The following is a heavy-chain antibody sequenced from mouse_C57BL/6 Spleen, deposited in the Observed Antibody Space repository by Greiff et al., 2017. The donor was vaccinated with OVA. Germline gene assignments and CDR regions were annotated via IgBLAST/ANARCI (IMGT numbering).Heavy chain of an antibody. J-gene: IGHJ2*01. D-gene: IGHD2-4*01. CDR3: ASLYYDYGGRFDY. Sequence: VKLQQSGAELVKPGASVKISCKASGYAFSSYWMNWVKQRPGKGLEWIGQIYPGDGDTNYNGKFKGKATLTADKSSSTAYMQLSSLTSEDSAVYFCASLYYDYGGRFDYWGQGTTLTVSS. CDR1: GYAFSSYW. CDR2: IYPGDGDT. V-gene: IGHV1-80*01.